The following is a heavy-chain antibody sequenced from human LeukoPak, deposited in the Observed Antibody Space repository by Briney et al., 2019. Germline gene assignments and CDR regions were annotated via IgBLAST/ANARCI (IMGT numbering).Heavy chain of an antibody. Sequence: SETLSLTCTVSGGSISSSSYYWGWIRQPPGKGLEWIGSIYYSGSTYYNPSLKSRVTISVDTSKNQFSLKLSSVTAADTAVYYCARDSNHGDNNWFDPWGQGTLVTVSS. D-gene: IGHD4-17*01. V-gene: IGHV4-39*07. CDR3: ARDSNHGDNNWFDP. CDR2: IYYSGST. CDR1: GGSISSSSYY. J-gene: IGHJ5*02.